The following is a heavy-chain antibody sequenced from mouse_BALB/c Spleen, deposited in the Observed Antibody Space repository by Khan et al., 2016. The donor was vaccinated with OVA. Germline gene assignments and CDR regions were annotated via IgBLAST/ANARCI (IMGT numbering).Heavy chain of an antibody. Sequence: QVQLKESGPGLVAPSQSLSLTCTVSGFSLTSYGVSWVRQPPGKGLEWLGVVWGDGCTTYHSALISRLSISKDNSTSHAFLILNSLQTDDTATYDCDKCYCGGVSNWYFDGWGAGTTVTVSS. CDR1: GFSLTSYG. CDR2: VWGDGCT. V-gene: IGHV2-3*01. D-gene: IGHD1-1*01. CDR3: DKCYCGGVSNWYFDG. J-gene: IGHJ1*01.